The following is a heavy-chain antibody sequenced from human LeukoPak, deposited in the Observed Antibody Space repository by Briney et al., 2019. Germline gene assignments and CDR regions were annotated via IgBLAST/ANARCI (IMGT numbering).Heavy chain of an antibody. D-gene: IGHD4-17*01. Sequence: PSETLSLTCTISGGSIRSYYWSWIRQPAGKGLEWIGRIYSSGSTNYNPSLKSRIAMSVDMSKNQFSLKLSSVTAADTAVYYCARHLRFFDYWGQGTLVTVSS. CDR1: GGSIRSYY. CDR2: IYSSGST. V-gene: IGHV4-4*07. J-gene: IGHJ4*02. CDR3: ARHLRFFDY.